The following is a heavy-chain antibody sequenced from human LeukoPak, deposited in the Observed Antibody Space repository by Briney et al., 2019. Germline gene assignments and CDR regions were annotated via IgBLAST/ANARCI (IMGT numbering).Heavy chain of an antibody. D-gene: IGHD4-11*01. CDR3: AKDAQRGFDYSNSLEY. Sequence: PGKSLTLSCVASRFTFSHYGMHWVCQAPGKGLEWVAVIWNDGSSQYYADSVKGRFTISRDNSQNTVYLQMNSLRADDTAVYYCAKDAQRGFDYSNSLEYWGQGTLVTVSS. CDR1: RFTFSHYG. J-gene: IGHJ4*02. CDR2: IWNDGSSQ. V-gene: IGHV3-33*06.